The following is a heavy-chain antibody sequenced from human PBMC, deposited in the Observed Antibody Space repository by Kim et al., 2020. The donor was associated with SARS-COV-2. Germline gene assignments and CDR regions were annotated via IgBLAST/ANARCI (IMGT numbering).Heavy chain of an antibody. CDR1: GFTFSSYA. V-gene: IGHV3-23*01. Sequence: GGSLRLSCAASGFTFSSYAMSWVRQAPGKGLEWVSAISGSGGSTYYADSVKGRFTISRDNSKNTLYLQMNSLRAEDTAVYYCAKDVGNQLSEYRYYYGMDVWGQGTTVTVSS. CDR3: AKDVGNQLSEYRYYYGMDV. D-gene: IGHD6-6*01. J-gene: IGHJ6*02. CDR2: ISGSGGST.